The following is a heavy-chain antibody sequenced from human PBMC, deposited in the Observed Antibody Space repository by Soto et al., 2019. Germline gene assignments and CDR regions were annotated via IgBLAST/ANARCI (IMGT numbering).Heavy chain of an antibody. CDR2: VFSRGGT. J-gene: IGHJ6*02. D-gene: IGHD6-19*01. Sequence: WTWIRQPPGKGLEWIGCVFSRGGTYYAPSLKSRVTLSLDTSKNHFSLRLTSMTTADTAVYYCARMRPTGWHDYYFFGMDLWGQGTTDTVSS. CDR3: ARMRPTGWHDYYFFGMDL. V-gene: IGHV4-61*03.